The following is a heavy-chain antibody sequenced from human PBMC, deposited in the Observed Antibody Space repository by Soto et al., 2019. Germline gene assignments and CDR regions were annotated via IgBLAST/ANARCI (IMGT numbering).Heavy chain of an antibody. D-gene: IGHD1-1*01. CDR2: INGDGSSL. CDR3: ARWAQLNDYYYGMDV. J-gene: IGHJ6*02. Sequence: PGGSLRLSCAASGFTFSSYWMHWVRQAPGKGLVWVSRINGDGSSLYYADSVKGRLTISRDSAKNTLYLQINSLRDEDTGVYYCARWAQLNDYYYGMDVWGQGTTVTVSS. CDR1: GFTFSSYW. V-gene: IGHV3-74*01.